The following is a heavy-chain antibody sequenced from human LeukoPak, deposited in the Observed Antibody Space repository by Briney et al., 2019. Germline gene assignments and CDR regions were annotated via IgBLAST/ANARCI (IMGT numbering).Heavy chain of an antibody. J-gene: IGHJ4*02. CDR1: GGTFSSYA. CDR2: IIPIFGTA. Sequence: VASVKVSCKASGGTFSSYAISWVRQAPGQGLEWMGGIIPIFGTANYAQKFQGRVTITADESTSTAYMELSSLRSEDTAVYYCARVVVAAAGDGQYYFDYWGQGTLVTVSS. V-gene: IGHV1-69*01. D-gene: IGHD6-13*01. CDR3: ARVVVAAAGDGQYYFDY.